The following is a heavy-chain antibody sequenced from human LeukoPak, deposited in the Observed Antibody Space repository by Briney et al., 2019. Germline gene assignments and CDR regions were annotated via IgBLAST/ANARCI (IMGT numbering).Heavy chain of an antibody. Sequence: PGGSLRLSCAASGFTFSSYSMNWVRQAPGKGLEWVSYISSSSSTIYYADSVKGRFTVSRDNAEKSVYLHMSSLRAEDTAMYYCAREGDSSGSLGDYWGQGILVTVSS. CDR1: GFTFSSYS. CDR3: AREGDSSGSLGDY. CDR2: ISSSSSTI. D-gene: IGHD6-19*01. V-gene: IGHV3-48*04. J-gene: IGHJ4*02.